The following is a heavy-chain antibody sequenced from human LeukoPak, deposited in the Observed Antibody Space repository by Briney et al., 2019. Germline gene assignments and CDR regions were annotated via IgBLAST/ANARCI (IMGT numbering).Heavy chain of an antibody. CDR3: VKGRISEDGLDF. J-gene: IGHJ4*02. CDR1: GFTFSRSA. Sequence: GGSLRLSCAASGFTFSRSAMTWVRQTPGKGLDWVSSISSSGNTYYADSVEGRFTISRDNSKNMLYLQMNSLRAEDTAVYYCVKGRISEDGLDFWGQGTLVTVSS. V-gene: IGHV3-23*01. CDR2: ISSSGNT. D-gene: IGHD6-13*01.